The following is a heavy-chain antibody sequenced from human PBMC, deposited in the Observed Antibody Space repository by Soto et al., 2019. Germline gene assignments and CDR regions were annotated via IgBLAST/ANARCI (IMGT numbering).Heavy chain of an antibody. CDR1: GGTFSTYT. CDR2: IIPILGIA. Sequence: SVKVSCKASGGTFSTYTISWVRQAPGQGLEWMGRIIPILGIANYAQKFQGRVTITADKSTSTAYMELSSLRSEDTAIYYCAKVTRNGYSSFDSWGQGTLVTVSS. D-gene: IGHD3-22*01. CDR3: AKVTRNGYSSFDS. V-gene: IGHV1-69*02. J-gene: IGHJ4*02.